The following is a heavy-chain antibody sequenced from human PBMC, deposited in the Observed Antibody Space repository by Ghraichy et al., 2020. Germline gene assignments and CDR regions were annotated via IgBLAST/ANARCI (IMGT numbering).Heavy chain of an antibody. Sequence: GGSLRLSCAASGFTFSGYWMYWVRQAPGTGLVWVSRINGDGTYTNYADSVKGRFTISRDNAKNTLYLQMNSLRAEDTAIYYCARDQYHSTPGYWGQGTLITVSS. CDR2: INGDGTYT. V-gene: IGHV3-74*01. CDR3: ARDQYHSTPGY. J-gene: IGHJ4*02. CDR1: GFTFSGYW. D-gene: IGHD4-11*01.